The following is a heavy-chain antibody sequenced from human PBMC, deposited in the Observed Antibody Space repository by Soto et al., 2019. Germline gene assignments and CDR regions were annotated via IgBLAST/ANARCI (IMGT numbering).Heavy chain of an antibody. V-gene: IGHV1-8*01. CDR1: GYTFTSYD. J-gene: IGHJ6*02. D-gene: IGHD5-12*01. CDR3: ARGSYSGYDGYYYYGMDV. CDR2: MNPNSGNT. Sequence: QVQLVQSGAEVKKPGASVKVSCKASGYTFTSYDINWVRQATGQGLEWMGWMNPNSGNTGYAQKFQGRVTMTRNTSISTGYTELRSLRSEDTAVYYCARGSYSGYDGYYYYGMDVWGQGTAVSVSS.